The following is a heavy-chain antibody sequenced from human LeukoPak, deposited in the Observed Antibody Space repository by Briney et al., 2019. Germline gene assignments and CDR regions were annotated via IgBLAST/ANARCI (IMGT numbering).Heavy chain of an antibody. CDR1: GFTFSSYG. D-gene: IGHD3-10*02. CDR3: AELGITMIGGV. V-gene: IGHV3-23*01. J-gene: IGHJ6*04. Sequence: GGSLRLSCAASGFTFSSYGMRWVRQAPGKGLEWVSAISGSGGSTYYADSVKGRFTISRDNSKNSLYLQMNSLRAEDTAVYYCAELGITMIGGVWGKGTTVTISS. CDR2: ISGSGGST.